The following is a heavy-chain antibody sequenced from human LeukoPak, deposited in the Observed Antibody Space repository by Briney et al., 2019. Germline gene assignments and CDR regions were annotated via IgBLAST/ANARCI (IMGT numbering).Heavy chain of an antibody. J-gene: IGHJ5*02. CDR2: IYPGDSDT. CDR1: GYSFTSYW. CDR3: ARHGGSYCTNGVCYGGFDP. V-gene: IGHV5-51*01. Sequence: KPGESLKISCKGTGYSFTSYWIGWVRQMPGKGLEWMGIIYPGDSDTRYSPSFQGQVTISADKSISTAYLQWSSLKASDTAMYYCARHGGSYCTNGVCYGGFDPWGQGTLVTVSS. D-gene: IGHD2-8*01.